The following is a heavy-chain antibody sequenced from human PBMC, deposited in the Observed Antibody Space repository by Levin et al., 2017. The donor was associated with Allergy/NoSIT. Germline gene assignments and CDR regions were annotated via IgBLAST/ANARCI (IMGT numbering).Heavy chain of an antibody. J-gene: IGHJ4*02. V-gene: IGHV3-53*01. Sequence: GESLKISCAASGFTVSSNYMSWVRQAPGKGLEWVSVIYSGGSTYYADSVKGRFTISRDNSKNTLYLQMNSLRAEDTAVYYCARGGIVGATGLPRTEFDYWGQGTLVTVSS. CDR2: IYSGGST. CDR3: ARGGIVGATGLPRTEFDY. D-gene: IGHD1-26*01. CDR1: GFTVSSNY.